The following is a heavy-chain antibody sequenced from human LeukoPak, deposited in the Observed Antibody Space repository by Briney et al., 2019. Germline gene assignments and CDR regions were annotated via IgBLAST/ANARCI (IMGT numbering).Heavy chain of an antibody. CDR3: ARHTGYSSSWSQN. D-gene: IGHD6-13*01. CDR1: GFTFSSYA. V-gene: IGHV3-74*01. CDR2: INGDGNST. J-gene: IGHJ4*02. Sequence: GGSLRLSCAASGFTFSSYAMHWVRQAPGKGLVWVSHINGDGNSTTYADSVKGRFTISRDNAKNTLYLQMNGLRADDTAVYYCARHTGYSSSWSQNWGQGTLVTVSS.